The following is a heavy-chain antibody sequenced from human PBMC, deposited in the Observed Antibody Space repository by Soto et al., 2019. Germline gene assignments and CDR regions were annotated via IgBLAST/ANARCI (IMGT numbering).Heavy chain of an antibody. Sequence: EVQLVESGGDLVQPGGSLSLSCAASGLTFSGHWMHWVRQVSGKGLEWVSRINTDGGSSAYADSVKGRFTISRDNAKNTLYLQMNGLRAEDTAVYYCAREAGYCSRTSCYRRAFDTWGQGTTVTVSS. CDR1: GLTFSGHW. J-gene: IGHJ3*02. V-gene: IGHV3-74*03. CDR2: INTDGGSS. CDR3: AREAGYCSRTSCYRRAFDT. D-gene: IGHD2-2*01.